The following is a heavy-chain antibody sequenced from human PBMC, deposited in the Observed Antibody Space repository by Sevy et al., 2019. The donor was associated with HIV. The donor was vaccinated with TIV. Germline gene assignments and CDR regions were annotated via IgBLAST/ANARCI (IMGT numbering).Heavy chain of an antibody. D-gene: IGHD5-12*01. Sequence: GGSLRLSCAASGFTFSSYWMSWVRQAPGKGLEWVANIKQDGSEKYYVDSVKGRFTISRDNAKNSLYLQMNRLRAEDTAVYYCARDGIFSGYPGLGGYDYWGQGTLVTVSS. V-gene: IGHV3-7*01. J-gene: IGHJ4*02. CDR3: ARDGIFSGYPGLGGYDY. CDR1: GFTFSSYW. CDR2: IKQDGSEK.